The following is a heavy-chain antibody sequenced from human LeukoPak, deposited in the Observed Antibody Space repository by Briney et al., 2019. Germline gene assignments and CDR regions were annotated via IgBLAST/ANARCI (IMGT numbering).Heavy chain of an antibody. CDR1: GFTFRSFG. CDR3: AKGYGESHFDS. J-gene: IGHJ4*02. Sequence: GGSLRLSCAASGFTFRSFGMNFVRQAPGKGLEWVAFIRVDGSNKYYTDSVKGRFTISRDNSNNTLFLQMNNLRGDDTAVYLCAKGYGESHFDSWGQGTLVTVSS. CDR2: IRVDGSNK. V-gene: IGHV3-30*02. D-gene: IGHD5-18*01.